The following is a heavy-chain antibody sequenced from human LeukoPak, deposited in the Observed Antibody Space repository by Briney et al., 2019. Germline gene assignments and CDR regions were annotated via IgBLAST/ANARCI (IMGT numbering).Heavy chain of an antibody. CDR2: IYYSGST. J-gene: IGHJ4*02. CDR3: ARAPYYYDSSGYYFDY. CDR1: GGSISSSSYY. V-gene: IGHV4-39*07. D-gene: IGHD3-22*01. Sequence: SETLSLTCTVSGGSISSSSYYWGWIRQPPGKGLEWIGSIYYSGSTYYNPSLKSRFTISVDTSKNQFSLKLSSVTAADTAVYYCARAPYYYDSSGYYFDYWGQGTLVTVSS.